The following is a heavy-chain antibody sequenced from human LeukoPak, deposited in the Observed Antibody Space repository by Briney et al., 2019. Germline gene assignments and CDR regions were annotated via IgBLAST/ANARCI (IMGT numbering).Heavy chain of an antibody. CDR2: IYDTGNT. V-gene: IGHV4-59*01. CDR3: ARARVRSYSYDSDGSYTSDWIFDH. Sequence: PSETLSLTCIVSGGSITSYYWSWIRQPPGKGLEWIGYIYDTGNTNYNPSLRSRVTISIGTSKDQFSLRLSSVTAADTAVYYCARARVRSYSYDSDGSYTSDWIFDHWGRGTLVSASS. D-gene: IGHD3-22*01. J-gene: IGHJ2*01. CDR1: GGSITSYY.